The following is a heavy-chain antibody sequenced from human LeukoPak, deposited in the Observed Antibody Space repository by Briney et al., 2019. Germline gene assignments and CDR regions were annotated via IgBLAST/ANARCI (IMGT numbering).Heavy chain of an antibody. V-gene: IGHV4-59*08. D-gene: IGHD3-22*01. J-gene: IGHJ4*02. CDR1: GGSISSDY. CDR3: ARLHYDSSGYYYFDY. Sequence: PSETLSLTCTVSGGSISSDYWSWIRQPPGKGLEWIGYIYYSGITNYNPSLKSRVTISVDTSKNQFSLKLSSVTAAATAVYYCARLHYDSSGYYYFDYWGQGTLVTVSS. CDR2: IYYSGIT.